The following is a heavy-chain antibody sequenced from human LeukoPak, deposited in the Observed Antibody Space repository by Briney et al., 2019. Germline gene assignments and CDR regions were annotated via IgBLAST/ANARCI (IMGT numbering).Heavy chain of an antibody. J-gene: IGHJ4*02. D-gene: IGHD6-19*01. V-gene: IGHV3-23*01. CDR2: ISGSGGST. CDR3: AKMAVAAKDPYYFDY. Sequence: GGSLRLSCAASGFTFDDYAMSWVRQAPGKGLEWVSAISGSGGSTYYADSVKGRLTISRDNSKNTLYLQMNSLRAEDTAVYYCAKMAVAAKDPYYFDYWGQGTLVTVSS. CDR1: GFTFDDYA.